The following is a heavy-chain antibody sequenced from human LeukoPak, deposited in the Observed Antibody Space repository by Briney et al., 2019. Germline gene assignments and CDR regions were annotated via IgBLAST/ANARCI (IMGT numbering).Heavy chain of an antibody. V-gene: IGHV3-30-3*01. CDR3: ARELVNWGYFDY. J-gene: IGHJ4*02. Sequence: GRSLRLSCAASGFTFSGSAMPWVRQAPGRGLEWVAVISSNGGKKYYADSVKGRLTISRDNSKNTLDLQMNSLRAEDTAVYYCARELVNWGYFDYWGQGTLVTVSS. D-gene: IGHD7-27*01. CDR2: ISSNGGKK. CDR1: GFTFSGSA.